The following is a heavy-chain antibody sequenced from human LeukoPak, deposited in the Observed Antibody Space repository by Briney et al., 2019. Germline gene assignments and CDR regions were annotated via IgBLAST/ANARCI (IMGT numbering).Heavy chain of an antibody. Sequence: PSETLSLTCTVSGGSISSYYWSWIRQPPGKGLEWIGYIYYSGSTNYNPSLKSRVTISVDTSKNQFSLKLSSVTAADTAVYYCARGQAIFGVVSYYYYYGMDVWGQGTTVTVSS. V-gene: IGHV4-59*12. J-gene: IGHJ6*02. CDR1: GGSISSYY. CDR2: IYYSGST. D-gene: IGHD3-3*01. CDR3: ARGQAIFGVVSYYYYYGMDV.